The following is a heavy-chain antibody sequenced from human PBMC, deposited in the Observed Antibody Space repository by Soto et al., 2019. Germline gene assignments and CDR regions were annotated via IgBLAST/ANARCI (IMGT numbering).Heavy chain of an antibody. CDR3: VTGSISIAGTVDS. D-gene: IGHD1-7*01. CDR1: GFTFTDLS. J-gene: IGHJ5*01. CDR2: ISNDGAKT. Sequence: QVQLVESGGGMVQPGMSLRLSCAASGFTFTDLSMHWVRQAPGKGLDWVAAISNDGAKTYYADSVQGRFTISRDNSKNTLSLQMTSLRTEDTALYYCVTGSISIAGTVDSWGQGTLVTVSS. V-gene: IGHV3-30-3*01.